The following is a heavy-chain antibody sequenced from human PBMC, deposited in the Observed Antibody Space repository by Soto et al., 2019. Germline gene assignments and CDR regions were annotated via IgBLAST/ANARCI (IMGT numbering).Heavy chain of an antibody. V-gene: IGHV1-69*13. CDR3: ARARYSLRSGTYYYYGMDG. D-gene: IGHD5-18*01. Sequence: VRVSCQASGGNFSSYAMSGVRHAPGQGLEWMGGIIPIFGTANYAQKFQGRVTITADESTSTAYMELSSLRSEDTAVYYCARARYSLRSGTYYYYGMDGWGQGSTVP. J-gene: IGHJ6*02. CDR1: GGNFSSYA. CDR2: IIPIFGTA.